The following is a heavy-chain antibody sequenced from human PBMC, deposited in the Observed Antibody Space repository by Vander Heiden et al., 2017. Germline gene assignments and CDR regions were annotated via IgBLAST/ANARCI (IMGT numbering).Heavy chain of an antibody. CDR3: ARDYLGTVTTDYYGMDV. Sequence: QVQLVESGGGVVQPGRSLRLSCAACGFPFSSYAMHWFRQAPGKGLEWVAVISYDGSNKYYADSVKGRFTISRDNSKNTLYLQMNSLRAEDTAVYYCARDYLGTVTTDYYGMDVWGQGTTVTVSS. D-gene: IGHD4-4*01. V-gene: IGHV3-30-3*01. CDR2: ISYDGSNK. CDR1: GFPFSSYA. J-gene: IGHJ6*02.